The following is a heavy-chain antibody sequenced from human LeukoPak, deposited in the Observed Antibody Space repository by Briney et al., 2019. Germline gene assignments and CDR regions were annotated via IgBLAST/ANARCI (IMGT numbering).Heavy chain of an antibody. Sequence: ASVKVSCKASDYTFNSYGISWVRQAPGQGLEWMGWISAYNGNTNYAQKLQGRVTMTTDTSTSTAYTELRSLRSDDTAVYYCARTPVQGAQSGSYYHFDYWGQGTLVTVSS. V-gene: IGHV1-18*01. D-gene: IGHD1-26*01. CDR2: ISAYNGNT. J-gene: IGHJ4*02. CDR3: ARTPVQGAQSGSYYHFDY. CDR1: DYTFNSYG.